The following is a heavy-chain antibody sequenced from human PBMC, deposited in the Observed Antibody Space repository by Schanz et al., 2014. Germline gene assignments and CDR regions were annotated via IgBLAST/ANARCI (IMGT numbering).Heavy chain of an antibody. CDR2: ISGSGAST. J-gene: IGHJ3*02. V-gene: IGHV3-23*04. CDR3: ARKMKLGVYGGKGHDSLDI. Sequence: EVHLVESGGGLVQPGGSLRLSCAASGITFSSHSFNWVRQAPGKGLEWVSGISGSGASTYYADSVKSRFTISRDNSRNTLYLQMNSLQTEDTAVYYCARKMKLGVYGGKGHDSLDIWGQGTMVTVSS. CDR1: GITFSSHS. D-gene: IGHD4-17*01.